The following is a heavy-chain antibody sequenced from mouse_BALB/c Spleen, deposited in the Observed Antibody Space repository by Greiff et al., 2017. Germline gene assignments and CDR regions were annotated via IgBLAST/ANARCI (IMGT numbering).Heavy chain of an antibody. CDR2: IFPGSGNT. J-gene: IGHJ2*01. CDR1: GYSFTSYY. Sequence: VQLQQSGPELVKPGASVKISCKASGYSFTSYYIHWVKQRPGQGLEWIGWIFPGSGNTKYNEKFKGKATLTADTSSSTAYMQLSSLTSEDSAVYFCASSLLRLGGFDYWGQGTTLTVSS. D-gene: IGHD1-2*01. CDR3: ASSLLRLGGFDY. V-gene: IGHV1-66*01.